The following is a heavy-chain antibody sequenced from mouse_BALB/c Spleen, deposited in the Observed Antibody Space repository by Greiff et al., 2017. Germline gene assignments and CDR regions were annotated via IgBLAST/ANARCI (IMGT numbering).Heavy chain of an antibody. V-gene: IGHV5-15*02. Sequence: EVMLVESGGGLVQPGGSRKLSCAASGFTFSDYGMAWVRQAPGKGPEWVAFISNLAYSIYYADTVTGRFTISRENAKNTLYLEMSSLRSEDTAMYYCARGLRPYYFDYWGQGTTLTVSS. D-gene: IGHD1-2*01. CDR1: GFTFSDYG. J-gene: IGHJ2*01. CDR3: ARGLRPYYFDY. CDR2: ISNLAYSI.